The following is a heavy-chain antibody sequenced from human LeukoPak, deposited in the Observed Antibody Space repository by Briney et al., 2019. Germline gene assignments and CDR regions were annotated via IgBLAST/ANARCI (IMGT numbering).Heavy chain of an antibody. J-gene: IGHJ4*02. CDR3: ARERKMATTWRDFVY. D-gene: IGHD5-24*01. Sequence: GGSRSLSRAASGFTLSSYSMNWVRQAPGKGLKWVSSISSSSSYIYYADSVKGRFTISRDNAKNSLYLQMNSLRAEDTAVYYCARERKMATTWRDFVYWGQGTLVTVSS. CDR2: ISSSSSYI. V-gene: IGHV3-21*01. CDR1: GFTLSSYS.